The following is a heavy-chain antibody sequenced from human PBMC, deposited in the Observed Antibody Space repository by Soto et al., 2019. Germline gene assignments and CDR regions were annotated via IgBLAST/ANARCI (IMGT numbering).Heavy chain of an antibody. CDR3: ARDLPATYYYGMDV. Sequence: PGGPLRRSCAASGFTFSSYAMHGGRQAPGKGLEWVAVISYDGSNKYYADSVKGRFTISRDNSENTLYLQMNSLRAEDTAVYYCARDLPATYYYGMDVWGQGTTVTVSS. CDR2: ISYDGSNK. CDR1: GFTFSSYA. J-gene: IGHJ6*02. V-gene: IGHV3-30-3*01.